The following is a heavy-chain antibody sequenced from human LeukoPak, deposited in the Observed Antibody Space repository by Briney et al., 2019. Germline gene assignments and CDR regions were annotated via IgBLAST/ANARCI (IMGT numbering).Heavy chain of an antibody. V-gene: IGHV4-30-2*01. D-gene: IGHD6-19*01. CDR1: AASTTTVCYS. Sequence: SETLSLTWALSAASTTTVCYSCSWIRQPPGNGLDWTTYIEQSATTYDDPSLKSRVTIAVARSKTQSSLKLSSVSAADTAVYYCARALYSSGWRLYGMDVWGKGTTVTVSS. CDR3: ARALYSSGWRLYGMDV. J-gene: IGHJ6*04. CDR2: IEQSATT.